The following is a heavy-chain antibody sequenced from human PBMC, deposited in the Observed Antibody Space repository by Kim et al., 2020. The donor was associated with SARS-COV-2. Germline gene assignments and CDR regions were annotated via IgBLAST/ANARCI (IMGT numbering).Heavy chain of an antibody. D-gene: IGHD3-22*01. V-gene: IGHV4-39*01. CDR3: ARQYVDYDSSGSGPRVDAFDI. Sequence: SETLSLTCTVSGGSISSSSYYWGWIRQPPGKGLEWIGSIYYSGSTYYNPSLKSRVTISVDTSKNQFSLKLSSVTAADTAVYYCARQYVDYDSSGSGPRVDAFDIWGQGTMVTVSS. J-gene: IGHJ3*02. CDR2: IYYSGST. CDR1: GGSISSSSYY.